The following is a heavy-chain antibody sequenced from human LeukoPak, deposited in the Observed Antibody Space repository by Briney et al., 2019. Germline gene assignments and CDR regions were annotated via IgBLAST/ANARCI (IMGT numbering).Heavy chain of an antibody. D-gene: IGHD3-22*01. CDR2: INSDGSST. Sequence: PGGSLSSSWAAPGSTFRSYWMNWVGQAPGKGLVWVSRINSDGSSTSYADSVKGRFTISRDNAKNTLYLQMNSLRAEDTAVYYCARGVGSGYYWGQGTLVTVSS. J-gene: IGHJ4*02. V-gene: IGHV3-74*01. CDR3: ARGVGSGYY. CDR1: GSTFRSYW.